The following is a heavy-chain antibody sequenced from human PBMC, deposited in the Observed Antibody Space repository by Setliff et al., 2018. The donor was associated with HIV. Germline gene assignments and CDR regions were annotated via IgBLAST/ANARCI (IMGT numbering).Heavy chain of an antibody. CDR2: ITSNLNY. CDR1: GFIFSSYW. D-gene: IGHD3-22*01. CDR3: AKGDSFVFSYVYPDY. J-gene: IGHJ4*02. V-gene: IGHV3-21*01. Sequence: GGSLRLSCAASGFIFSSYWMHWVRQAPGKGLEWVSSITSNLNYKYADSVKGRFTISRDNTKNSLYLQMNSLRAEDTAVYYCAKGDSFVFSYVYPDYWGPGTLVTVSS.